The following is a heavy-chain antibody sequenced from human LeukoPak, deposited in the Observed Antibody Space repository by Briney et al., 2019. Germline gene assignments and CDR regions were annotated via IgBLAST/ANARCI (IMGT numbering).Heavy chain of an antibody. V-gene: IGHV1-69*13. D-gene: IGHD5-12*01. CDR1: GYTFTSYG. Sequence: VASVKVSCKASGYTFTSYGISWVRHAPGKGLERMGEITPIFGEAQNAEKFQGRVTITADEPTSTVYMELTSLRLDDTAMYYCARNSRVASTSGLNYWGQGTLVTVSS. J-gene: IGHJ4*02. CDR3: ARNSRVASTSGLNY. CDR2: ITPIFGEA.